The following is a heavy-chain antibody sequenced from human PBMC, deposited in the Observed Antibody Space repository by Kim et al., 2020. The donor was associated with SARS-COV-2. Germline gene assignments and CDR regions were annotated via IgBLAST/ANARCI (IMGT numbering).Heavy chain of an antibody. J-gene: IGHJ5*02. V-gene: IGHV4-59*01. D-gene: IGHD4-17*01. CDR1: GGSISSYY. CDR2: IYYSGST. Sequence: SDTLSLTCTVSGGSISSYYWSWIRQPPGKGLEWIGYIYYSGSTNYNPSLKSRVTISVDTSKNQFSLKLSSVTAADTAVYYCARADYGPNWFDPWGQGTLV. CDR3: ARADYGPNWFDP.